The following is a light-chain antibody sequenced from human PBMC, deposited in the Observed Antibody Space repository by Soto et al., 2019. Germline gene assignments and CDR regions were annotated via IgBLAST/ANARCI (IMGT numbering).Light chain of an antibody. CDR2: GNN. V-gene: IGLV1-40*01. Sequence: QSVLTQPPSVSGAPGQRVTISCTGSSSNIGAGYDVHWYQQLPGTAPQLLIYGNNNRPSGVPDRFSGSKSATSASLAITGLQAEDGADFYCQSYDSSLSGYVFGTGTKVTVL. CDR3: QSYDSSLSGYV. CDR1: SSNIGAGYD. J-gene: IGLJ1*01.